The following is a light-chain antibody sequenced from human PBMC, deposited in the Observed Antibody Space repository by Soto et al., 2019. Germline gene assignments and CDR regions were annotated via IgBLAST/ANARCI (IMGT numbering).Light chain of an antibody. CDR1: RSDVGGYNY. CDR3: SSYSSSSTL. Sequence: QSVLTQPASVSGSPGQSITISCTGTRSDVGGYNYVSWYQQHPGKAPKLMIYDVSNRPSGVSNRFSGSKSGNTASLTLSGLQAEDEADYYCSSYSSSSTLFGGGTKLTVL. CDR2: DVS. J-gene: IGLJ2*01. V-gene: IGLV2-14*01.